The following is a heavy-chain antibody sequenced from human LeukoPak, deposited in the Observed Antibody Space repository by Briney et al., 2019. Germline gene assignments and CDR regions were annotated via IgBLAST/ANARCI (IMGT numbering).Heavy chain of an antibody. V-gene: IGHV3-30-3*01. CDR3: ARDIAPIVGDDAFDI. CDR1: GFTFSSYA. CDR2: ISYDGSNK. D-gene: IGHD1-26*01. J-gene: IGHJ3*02. Sequence: GGSLRLSCAASGFTFSSYAMHWVRQSPGKGLEWVAVISYDGSNKYYADSVKGRFTISRDNSKNTLYLQMNSLRAEDTAVYYCARDIAPIVGDDAFDIWGQGTMVTVSS.